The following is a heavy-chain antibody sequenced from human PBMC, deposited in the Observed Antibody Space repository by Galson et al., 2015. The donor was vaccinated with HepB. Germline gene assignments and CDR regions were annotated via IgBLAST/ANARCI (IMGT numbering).Heavy chain of an antibody. CDR2: ISYDGSNK. J-gene: IGHJ6*02. Sequence: SLRLSCAASGFTFNSYGMHWVRQAPGKGLEWVAVISYDGSNKYYADSVKGRFTISRDNSKNTLYLQMNSLRAEDTAVYYCAKDFVWEPVAGTLDYYYYGMDVWGQGTTVTVSS. CDR1: GFTFNSYG. V-gene: IGHV3-30*18. CDR3: AKDFVWEPVAGTLDYYYYGMDV. D-gene: IGHD6-19*01.